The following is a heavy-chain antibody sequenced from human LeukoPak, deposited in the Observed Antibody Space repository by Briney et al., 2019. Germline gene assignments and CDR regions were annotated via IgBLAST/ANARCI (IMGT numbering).Heavy chain of an antibody. J-gene: IGHJ6*02. D-gene: IGHD2-2*03. Sequence: ASVKVSCKASGGTFSSYAIIWVRQAPGQGLEWMGRIIPILGIANYAQKFQGRVTITADKSTSTAYMELSSLRSEDTAVYYCARAVGYCSSTSCYRGMDVWGQGTTATVSS. CDR3: ARAVGYCSSTSCYRGMDV. CDR2: IIPILGIA. CDR1: GGTFSSYA. V-gene: IGHV1-69*04.